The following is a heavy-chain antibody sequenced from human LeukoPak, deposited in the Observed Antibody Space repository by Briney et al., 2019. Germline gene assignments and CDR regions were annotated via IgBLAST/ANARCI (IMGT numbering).Heavy chain of an antibody. CDR2: IYSDGRT. CDR1: GFSVSSRY. CDR3: AKGITLTTRGAFHI. Sequence: GGSLRLSCAASGFSVSSRYMSWVRQAPGKGLEWVSIIYSDGRTYYADSVKGRFTISRDNSRNTVYLQMNSLRAEDTALYYCAKGITLTTRGAFHIWGQGTMVTVSS. J-gene: IGHJ3*02. V-gene: IGHV3-53*01. D-gene: IGHD1-20*01.